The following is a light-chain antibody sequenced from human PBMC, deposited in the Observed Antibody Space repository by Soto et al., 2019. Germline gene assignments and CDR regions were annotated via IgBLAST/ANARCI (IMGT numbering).Light chain of an antibody. V-gene: IGKV4-1*01. Sequence: DIVMTQSPDSLAVSLGERATINCKSSQSILYSPNNKNYLAWYQQKPGQPPKLLIYWASTRESGVPDRFSGSGSGTDFTLTISSLQAEDVAVYYCQQYYTAQLTFGPGTKVDIK. CDR3: QQYYTAQLT. CDR1: QSILYSPNNKNY. J-gene: IGKJ3*01. CDR2: WAS.